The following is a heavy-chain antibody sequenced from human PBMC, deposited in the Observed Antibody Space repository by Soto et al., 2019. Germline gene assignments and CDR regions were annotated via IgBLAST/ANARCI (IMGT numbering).Heavy chain of an antibody. CDR3: ATEEDGSGWYYDWFDT. CDR2: INAGNGNT. D-gene: IGHD6-19*01. J-gene: IGHJ5*02. V-gene: IGHV1-3*01. Sequence: GASVKVSCKASGYTFTSYAMHWVRQAPGQRLEWMGWINAGNGNTKYSQKFQGRVTITRDTSASTAYMELSSLRSEDTAVYYCATEEDGSGWYYDWFDTWGQGTLVTVSS. CDR1: GYTFTSYA.